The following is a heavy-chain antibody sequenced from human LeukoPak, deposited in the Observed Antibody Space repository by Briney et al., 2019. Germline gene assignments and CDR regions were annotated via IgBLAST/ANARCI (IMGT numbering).Heavy chain of an antibody. CDR3: ARPYYYDSSGYYLDY. CDR2: I. J-gene: IGHJ4*02. Sequence: IGYADSVKGRFTISRDNAKNSLYLQMNSLRAEDTAVYYCARPYYYDSSGYYLDYWGQGTLVTVSS. D-gene: IGHD3-22*01. V-gene: IGHV3-9*01.